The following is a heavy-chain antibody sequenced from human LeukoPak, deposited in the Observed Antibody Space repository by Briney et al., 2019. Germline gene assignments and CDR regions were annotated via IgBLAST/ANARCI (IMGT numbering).Heavy chain of an antibody. J-gene: IGHJ4*02. V-gene: IGHV3-30*18. Sequence: PGGSLRLSCAASGFIFSSQGLHWVRQAPGKGLEWVAYISYDGSNQYYVDSVKGRFTISRDNSKNTLELQMNGLRTEDTAMYYCTKGFKFGELSLEFWGQGTLVIVTS. CDR2: ISYDGSNQ. CDR1: GFIFSSQG. D-gene: IGHD3-10*01. CDR3: TKGFKFGELSLEF.